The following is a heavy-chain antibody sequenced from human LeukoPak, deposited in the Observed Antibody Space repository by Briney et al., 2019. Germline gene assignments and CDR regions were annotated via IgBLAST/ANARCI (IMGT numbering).Heavy chain of an antibody. CDR2: IYTSGST. J-gene: IGHJ6*03. CDR3: ARDGVASYSLVNYYYYMDV. V-gene: IGHV4-61*02. CDR1: GGSISSGSYY. Sequence: PSATLSLTCAVSGGSISSGSYYWSWIRQPAGKGLEWIGRIYTSGSTNYNPSLKSRVTMSVDTSKNQFSLKLSSVTAADTAVYYCARDGVASYSLVNYYYYMDVWGKGTTVTISS. D-gene: IGHD2-15*01.